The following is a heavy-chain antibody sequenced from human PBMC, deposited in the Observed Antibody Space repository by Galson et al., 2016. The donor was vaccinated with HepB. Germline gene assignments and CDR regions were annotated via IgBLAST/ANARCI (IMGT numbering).Heavy chain of an antibody. Sequence: SLRLFCAASGFTFSSYVIHWVRQAPGKGLEWVAVISSDGNHKYYADSVKGRFTISRDNPKNTLYLQMNSLRAEDTAVYYCAKVADLFYYYYAMDVWGQGTTVTVSS. V-gene: IGHV3-30-3*01. CDR1: GFTFSSYV. CDR2: ISSDGNHK. CDR3: AKVADLFYYYYAMDV. J-gene: IGHJ6*02. D-gene: IGHD3/OR15-3a*01.